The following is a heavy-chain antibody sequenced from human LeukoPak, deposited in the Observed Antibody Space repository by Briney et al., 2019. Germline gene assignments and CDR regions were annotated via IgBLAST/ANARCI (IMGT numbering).Heavy chain of an antibody. Sequence: SETLSLTCIVSGGSISSSSYYWGWIRQPPGKGLEWIGSIYYSGSTYYNPSLKSRVTISVDTSKNQFSLKLSSVTAADTAVYYCARVGVVVPAARTPPKDPLWYFDLWGRGTLVTVSS. CDR3: ARVGVVVPAARTPPKDPLWYFDL. V-gene: IGHV4-39*07. CDR1: GGSISSSSYY. CDR2: IYYSGST. J-gene: IGHJ2*01. D-gene: IGHD2-2*01.